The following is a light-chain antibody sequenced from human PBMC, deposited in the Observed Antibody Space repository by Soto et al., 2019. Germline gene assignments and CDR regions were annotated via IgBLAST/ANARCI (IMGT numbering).Light chain of an antibody. CDR1: DIGTKN. V-gene: IGLV3-21*04. CDR2: YDT. CDR3: QVWDSTSDHYV. Sequence: SSELTQPPSVSVAPGQTARITCGGNDIGTKNVHWYQQKPGQAPLLVIYYDTDRPSGIPERFSGSNSRNTATLTISRVEAGDEADYYCQVWDSTSDHYVFGIGTKVTVL. J-gene: IGLJ1*01.